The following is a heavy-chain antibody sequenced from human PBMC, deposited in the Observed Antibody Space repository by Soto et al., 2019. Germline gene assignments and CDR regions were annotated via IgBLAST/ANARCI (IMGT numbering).Heavy chain of an antibody. J-gene: IGHJ6*02. Sequence: GGSLRLSCSASGFTFSSYWMHWVRQTPGKGLVWVSRINTDGGSASYADSVKGRFTISRDNAKNTLYLQMNSLRAEDTAVYYCARGRYYYSGMDVWGQGTTVTVSS. CDR2: INTDGGSA. V-gene: IGHV3-74*01. CDR1: GFTFSSYW. CDR3: ARGRYYYSGMDV.